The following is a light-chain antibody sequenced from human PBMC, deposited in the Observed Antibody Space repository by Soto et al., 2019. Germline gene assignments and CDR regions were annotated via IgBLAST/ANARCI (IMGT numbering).Light chain of an antibody. Sequence: ENVLTQSPGTLSLSPGERATLSCRASQSVSSSYLAWYQQKPGQAPRLLIYGASSRATGIPDRFSGSGSGTDFTLTISRLEPKDFAVYYCQQYGSSPPYTFGQGTKLEIK. CDR3: QQYGSSPPYT. CDR1: QSVSSSY. J-gene: IGKJ2*01. CDR2: GAS. V-gene: IGKV3-20*01.